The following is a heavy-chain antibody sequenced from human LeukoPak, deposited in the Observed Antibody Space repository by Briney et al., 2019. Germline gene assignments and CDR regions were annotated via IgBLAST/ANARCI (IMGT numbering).Heavy chain of an antibody. CDR1: GGSISSHY. D-gene: IGHD6-19*01. CDR2: IYYSGNT. V-gene: IGHV4-59*11. Sequence: SETLSLTCIVSGGSISSHYWTWIRQPPGKGLEYIGYIYYSGNTNYNPSLKSRVTVSVDRSKNQFSLKLTSVTAEDTAVYYCARINSGWYFDYWGQGTLVTVSS. J-gene: IGHJ4*02. CDR3: ARINSGWYFDY.